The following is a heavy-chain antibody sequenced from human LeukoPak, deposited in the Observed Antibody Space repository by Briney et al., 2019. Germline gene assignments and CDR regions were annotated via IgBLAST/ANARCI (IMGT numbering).Heavy chain of an antibody. D-gene: IGHD6-19*01. J-gene: IGHJ4*02. CDR1: GFTFSSYA. CDR3: AKGFSSSGWWFFDY. CDR2: NSGSGGST. V-gene: IGHV3-23*01. Sequence: GGSLRLSCAASGFTFSSYAMSWVRQAPGKGLEWVSANSGSGGSTYYADSVKGRFTISRDNSKNTLYLQMNSLRAEDTAVYYCAKGFSSSGWWFFDYWGQGTLVTVSS.